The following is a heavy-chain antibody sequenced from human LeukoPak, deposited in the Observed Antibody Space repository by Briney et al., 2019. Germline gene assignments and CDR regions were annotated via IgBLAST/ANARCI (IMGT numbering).Heavy chain of an antibody. Sequence: PGGSLRLSCAASGFTFSSYSMNWVRQAPGKGLEWVSSIGSSSSYIYYADSVKGRFTIPRDNAKNSLYLQMNSLRAEDTAVYYCARDLCSSTSCYAEPPFYYYGMDVWGKGTTVTVSS. D-gene: IGHD2-2*01. CDR3: ARDLCSSTSCYAEPPFYYYGMDV. V-gene: IGHV3-21*01. CDR2: IGSSSSYI. J-gene: IGHJ6*04. CDR1: GFTFSSYS.